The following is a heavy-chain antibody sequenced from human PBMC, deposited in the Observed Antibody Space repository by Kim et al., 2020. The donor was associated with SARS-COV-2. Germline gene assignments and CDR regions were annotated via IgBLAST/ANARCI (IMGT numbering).Heavy chain of an antibody. D-gene: IGHD3-10*01. CDR1: GFTFSSYG. CDR2: ISYDGSNK. V-gene: IGHV3-30*18. J-gene: IGHJ4*02. Sequence: GGSLRLSCAASGFTFSSYGMHWVRQAPGKGLEWVAVISYDGSNKYYADSVKGRFTISRDNSKNTLYLQMNSLRAEDTTVYYCAKADWILQRNLDTPGEETSSMVRGVIMGGQPDYWGQGTLVTVSS. CDR3: AKADWILQRNLDTPGEETSSMVRGVIMGGQPDY.